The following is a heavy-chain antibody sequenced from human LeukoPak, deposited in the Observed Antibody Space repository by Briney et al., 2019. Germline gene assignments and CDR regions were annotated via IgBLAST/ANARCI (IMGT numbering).Heavy chain of an antibody. V-gene: IGHV1-8*01. Sequence: PGASVKVSCKASGYTFTSYDINWVRQATGQGLEWMGWMKPNSGSTGYAQKFQGRVPMTRNTSTSKTYMELSRLRAEATAADYCASRIAAAGITPGNFDYWGQGTLVTVSS. CDR3: ASRIAAAGITPGNFDY. CDR1: GYTFTSYD. J-gene: IGHJ4*02. CDR2: MKPNSGST. D-gene: IGHD6-13*01.